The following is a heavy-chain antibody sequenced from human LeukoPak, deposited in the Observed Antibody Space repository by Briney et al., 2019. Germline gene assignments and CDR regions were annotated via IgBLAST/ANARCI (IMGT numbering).Heavy chain of an antibody. CDR1: GASITNTNYY. J-gene: IGHJ4*02. Sequence: SETLSLTCTVSGASITNTNYYWGWIRQPPGKGLEWIATIYYSWRASYNPSLKSRLATSVETSKNQFSLKLNSVTAAHTAVYYCTRRSQGTMLESRGQGTLVGVSS. CDR3: TRRSQGTMLES. D-gene: IGHD3-16*01. V-gene: IGHV4-39*01. CDR2: IYYSWRA.